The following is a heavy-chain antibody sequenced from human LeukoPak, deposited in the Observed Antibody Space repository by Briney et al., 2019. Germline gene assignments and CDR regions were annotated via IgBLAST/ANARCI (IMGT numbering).Heavy chain of an antibody. CDR2: IYYSGST. J-gene: IGHJ4*02. D-gene: IGHD3-3*01. V-gene: IGHV4-59*12. CDR3: ARRVDFWSGYYTFDY. CDR1: GGSISSYY. Sequence: SETLSLTCTVSGGSISSYYWSWIRQPPGKGLEWIGYIYYSGSTNYNPSLKSRVTISVDKSKNQFSLKLSSVTAADTAVYYCARRVDFWSGYYTFDYWGQGTLVTVSS.